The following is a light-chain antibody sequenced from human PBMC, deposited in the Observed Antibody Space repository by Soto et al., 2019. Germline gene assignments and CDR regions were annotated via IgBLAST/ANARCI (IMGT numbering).Light chain of an antibody. CDR1: QSVSSSY. J-gene: IGKJ5*01. CDR2: GAS. Sequence: EIVMTQSPATLSVSPGERATLSCRASQSVSSSYLAWYQQKPGQAPRLLIYGASSRATGIPARFSGSGSGTDFTLTISSLEPEDFAVYYCQQYGSSPSITFGQGTRLEIK. V-gene: IGKV3-20*01. CDR3: QQYGSSPSIT.